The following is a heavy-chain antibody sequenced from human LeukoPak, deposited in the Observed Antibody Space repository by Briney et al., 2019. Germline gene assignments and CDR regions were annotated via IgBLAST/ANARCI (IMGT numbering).Heavy chain of an antibody. D-gene: IGHD3-3*01. CDR1: GFTFSSYS. J-gene: IGHJ3*02. CDR3: ARGSGVVITPDAFDI. Sequence: GGSLRLSCAASGFTFSSYSMNWVRQAPGKGLEWVSSISSSSYIYYADSVKGRFTISRDNAKNSLYLQMNSLRAEDTAVYYCARGSGVVITPDAFDIWGQGTMVTVSS. CDR2: ISSSSYI. V-gene: IGHV3-21*01.